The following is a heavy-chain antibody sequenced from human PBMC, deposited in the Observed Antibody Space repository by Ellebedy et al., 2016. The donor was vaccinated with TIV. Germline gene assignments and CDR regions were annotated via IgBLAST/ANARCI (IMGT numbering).Heavy chain of an antibody. V-gene: IGHV3-23*01. CDR3: AKSDDFWSGLIDH. Sequence: GESLKISXAASGFTFSNYAMSWVRQAPGKGLEWVSVISGSGGSTYYADSVKGRFTISRDNAKNTLYVQMNSLRAEDTAVYYCAKSDDFWSGLIDHWGQGSLVTVSS. CDR1: GFTFSNYA. D-gene: IGHD3-3*01. CDR2: ISGSGGST. J-gene: IGHJ4*02.